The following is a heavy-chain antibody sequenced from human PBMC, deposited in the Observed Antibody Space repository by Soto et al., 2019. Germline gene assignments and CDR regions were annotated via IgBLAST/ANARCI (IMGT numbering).Heavy chain of an antibody. CDR3: ARANYYDSSGFHY. CDR2: IYHSGST. J-gene: IGHJ4*02. CDR1: GGSISSGGYS. Sequence: PSETLSLTCAVSGGSISSGGYSWSWIRQPPGKGLEWIGYIYHSGSTYYNPSLKSRVTISVDRSKNQFSLKLSSVTAADTAVYYCARANYYDSSGFHYWGRGTLVTVSS. D-gene: IGHD3-22*01. V-gene: IGHV4-30-2*01.